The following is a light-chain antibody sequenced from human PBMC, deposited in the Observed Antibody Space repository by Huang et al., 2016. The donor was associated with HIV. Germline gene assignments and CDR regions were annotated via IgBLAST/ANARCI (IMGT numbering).Light chain of an antibody. V-gene: IGKV3-15*01. CDR2: GAS. Sequence: EIVMTQSPATLSVSPGERATLSCRASQSVSSNLAWYQQKPGQAPRLLIYGASTRATCIPARFSGSGSGPEFTLTISSLQSEDFAVYYCQQYNNWPPFTFGPGTKVDIK. J-gene: IGKJ3*01. CDR3: QQYNNWPPFT. CDR1: QSVSSN.